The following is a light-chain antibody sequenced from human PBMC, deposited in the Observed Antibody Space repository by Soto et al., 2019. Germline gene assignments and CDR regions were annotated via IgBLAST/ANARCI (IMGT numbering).Light chain of an antibody. CDR1: QSVSSN. CDR3: QQYNNGSQWT. Sequence: EIVMTQSPATLSVSPGERATLSCRASQSVSSNLAWYQQKPGQAPRLPIYGASTRATGITARFSGSGSGTEFTLTISSLQSEDFAVYYCQQYNNGSQWTFGQGTKVEIK. CDR2: GAS. V-gene: IGKV3-15*01. J-gene: IGKJ1*01.